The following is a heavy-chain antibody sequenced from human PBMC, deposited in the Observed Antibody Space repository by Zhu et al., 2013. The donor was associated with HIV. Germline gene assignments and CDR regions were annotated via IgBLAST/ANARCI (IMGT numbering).Heavy chain of an antibody. D-gene: IGHD2-2*01. V-gene: IGHV1-24*01. Sequence: QVQLVQSGAEVKKPGASVKVSCKVSGYTLSELSMHWVRQAPGKGLEWMGGFDPEDGETIYAQKFQGRVTMTEDTSTDTAYMELTRLRSDDTAVYFCTRGGSTSRSDYYYGMDVWGQGTTVTVSS. CDR3: TRGGSTSRSDYYYGMDV. CDR1: GYTLSELS. CDR2: FDPEDGET. J-gene: IGHJ6*02.